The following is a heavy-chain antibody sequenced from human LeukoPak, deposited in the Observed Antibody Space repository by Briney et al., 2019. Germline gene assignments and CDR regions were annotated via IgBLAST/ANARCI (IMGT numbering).Heavy chain of an antibody. V-gene: IGHV1-18*01. CDR3: ARDRSSSSEGWFDP. CDR2: ISAYNGNT. D-gene: IGHD6-6*01. Sequence: GASVKVSCKASGYTFTSYGIGWVRQAPGQGLEWMGWISAYNGNTNYAQKLQGRVTMTTDTSTSTAYMELRSLRSDDTAVYYCARDRSSSSEGWFDPWGQGTLVTVSS. J-gene: IGHJ5*02. CDR1: GYTFTSYG.